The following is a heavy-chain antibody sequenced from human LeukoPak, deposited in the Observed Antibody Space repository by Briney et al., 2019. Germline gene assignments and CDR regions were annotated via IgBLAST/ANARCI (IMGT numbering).Heavy chain of an antibody. CDR3: ARLRRWLQLSPSDALDI. J-gene: IGHJ3*02. CDR2: IYYSGST. CDR1: GGSISSSSYY. Sequence: SETLSLTCTVSGGSISSSSYYWGWIRQPPGKGLEWIGSIYYSGSTYYNPSLKSRVTISVDTSKNQFSLKLSSVTAADTAVYYCARLRRWLQLSPSDALDIWGQGTMVTVSS. D-gene: IGHD5-24*01. V-gene: IGHV4-39*01.